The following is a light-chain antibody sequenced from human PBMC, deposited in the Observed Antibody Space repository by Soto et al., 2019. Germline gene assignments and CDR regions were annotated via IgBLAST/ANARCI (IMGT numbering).Light chain of an antibody. CDR2: GAS. Sequence: EIVLTQSPGTLSLSPGERATLSCRASQSVSNNDVAWYHQKPGQAPRLLIYGASSRATGLPDRFSGSGSGTDFTLIISRLEPEDVAVYYCQQYGGSRTFGQGTKVEIK. V-gene: IGKV3-20*01. J-gene: IGKJ1*01. CDR3: QQYGGSRT. CDR1: QSVSNND.